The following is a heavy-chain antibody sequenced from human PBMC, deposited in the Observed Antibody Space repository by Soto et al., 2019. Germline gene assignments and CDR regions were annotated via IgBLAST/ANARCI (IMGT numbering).Heavy chain of an antibody. Sequence: SETLSLTCTVSGGSISSYYWSWIRQPPGKGLEWIGYIYYSGSTNYNPSLKSRVTISVDTSKNQFSLKLSSVTAADTAVYYCARVTVGYQLQKGYNWFDPWGQGTLVTVSS. CDR2: IYYSGST. D-gene: IGHD2-2*01. V-gene: IGHV4-59*01. CDR3: ARVTVGYQLQKGYNWFDP. J-gene: IGHJ5*02. CDR1: GGSISSYY.